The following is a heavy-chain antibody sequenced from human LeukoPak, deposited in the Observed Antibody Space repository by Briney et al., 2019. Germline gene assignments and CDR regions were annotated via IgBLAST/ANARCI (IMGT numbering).Heavy chain of an antibody. V-gene: IGHV1-8*01. J-gene: IGHJ5*02. CDR2: MNPNSGNT. D-gene: IGHD3-3*01. CDR3: ARVAGSWSFSEWFDP. Sequence: ASVKVSCKASGYTFTSYDINWVRQATGQGLEWMGWMNPNSGNTAYAQKSKGRVTMTRNTSISTAYMELSSLRSEDTAVYYCARVAGSWSFSEWFDPWGQGTLVTVTS. CDR1: GYTFTSYD.